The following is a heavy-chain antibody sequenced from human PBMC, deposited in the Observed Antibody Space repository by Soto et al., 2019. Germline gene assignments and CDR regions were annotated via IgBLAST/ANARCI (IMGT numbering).Heavy chain of an antibody. J-gene: IGHJ4*02. CDR2: IYWYDDV. CDR1: GFSLSTSGVG. CDR3: ARSRYSNAWYHKATFDF. Sequence: QITLKESGPSLIKPTQTLTLTCTFSGFSLSTSGVGVGWIRQPPGKALEWLALIYWYDDVRYSPSLNSRLTVTNDTSKNHVLLTMTNMDPVDTATYYCARSRYSNAWYHKATFDFWGQGTLVSVSS. V-gene: IGHV2-5*01. D-gene: IGHD1-26*01.